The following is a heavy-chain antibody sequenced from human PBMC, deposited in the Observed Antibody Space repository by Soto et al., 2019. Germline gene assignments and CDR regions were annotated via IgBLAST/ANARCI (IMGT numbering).Heavy chain of an antibody. CDR1: GFTFGDYI. CDR2: ISHSGTYI. D-gene: IGHD2-2*01. V-gene: IGHV3-21*01. J-gene: IGHJ3*02. CDR3: ASPRDYCVSNTNCFIAFDI. Sequence: AQLVESGGSLVKPGDSLRLSCAASGFTFGDYIMNWVRQAPGRGLEWVASISHSGTYIFYADSVKGRFNISRDNAKDSLFLQMNSLRVEETAIYYCASPRDYCVSNTNCFIAFDIWGQGTGVTVSS.